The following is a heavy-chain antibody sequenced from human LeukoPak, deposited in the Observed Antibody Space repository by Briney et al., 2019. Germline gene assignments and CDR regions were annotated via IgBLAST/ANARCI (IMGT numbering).Heavy chain of an antibody. CDR1: GYTFNGYY. Sequence: ASVKVSCKASGYTFNGYYLHWVRQAPGQGLEWMGWTNPNSGGTNYAQKFQGKVTMTRDTSIHTAYLELSRLSSDDTAVYYCARSSSVFRSGYYPDYWGQRTLVTVSS. J-gene: IGHJ4*02. CDR2: TNPNSGGT. D-gene: IGHD3-3*01. V-gene: IGHV1-2*02. CDR3: ARSSSVFRSGYYPDY.